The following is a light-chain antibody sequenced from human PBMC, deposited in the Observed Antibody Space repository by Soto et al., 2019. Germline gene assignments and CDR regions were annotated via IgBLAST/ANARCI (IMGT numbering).Light chain of an antibody. CDR1: QSVSSSY. J-gene: IGKJ4*01. V-gene: IGKV3-20*01. CDR2: GAS. Sequence: EIVLTQSPGTLSLSPGERATLSCRASQSVSSSYLDWYQQKPGQAPRLLLYGASSRATGIPDRFSGSGSGTDFTLTISRLEPEDFAVYYCQQDGSSPLTFGGGTKVEIK. CDR3: QQDGSSPLT.